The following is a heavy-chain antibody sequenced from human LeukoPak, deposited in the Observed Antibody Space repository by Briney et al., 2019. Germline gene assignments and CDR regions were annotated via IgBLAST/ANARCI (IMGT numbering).Heavy chain of an antibody. D-gene: IGHD3-9*01. J-gene: IGHJ6*02. CDR2: INPNNGGT. V-gene: IGHV1-2*02. Sequence: ASVTVSYKPSGYTFTGYYMHWVHPAPGQGLAWMGWINPNNGGTNYAQKFQGRVTMTWDTSIRTAYMERSRLRSDDTAVYYCARGAILTGLFYYYGMDVWGQGTTVTVSS. CDR3: ARGAILTGLFYYYGMDV. CDR1: GYTFTGYY.